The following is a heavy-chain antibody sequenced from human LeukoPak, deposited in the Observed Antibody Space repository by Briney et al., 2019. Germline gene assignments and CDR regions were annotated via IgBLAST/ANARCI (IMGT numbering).Heavy chain of an antibody. CDR2: ISSSGSTI. Sequence: GGSLRLCCAASGFTFSSYEMNWVRHAPGKGLEWVSYISSSGSTIYYADSVKGRFTISRDNAKNSLYLQMNCLRAEDTAVYYCAELGITMIGGVWGKGTTVTISS. CDR1: GFTFSSYE. CDR3: AELGITMIGGV. V-gene: IGHV3-48*03. J-gene: IGHJ6*04. D-gene: IGHD3-10*02.